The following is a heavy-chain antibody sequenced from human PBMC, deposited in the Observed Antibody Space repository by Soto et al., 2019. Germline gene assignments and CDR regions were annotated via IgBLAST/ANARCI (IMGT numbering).Heavy chain of an antibody. D-gene: IGHD2-2*01. CDR1: GGTFTGYS. J-gene: IGHJ6*02. Sequence: QVQLEQSGAEVKRPGSSVKVSCRSSGGTFTGYSINLVRRAPGQGPEGMGAVIPRFGTTTYAQRFEGRVTVTADASTSTVFMEMSGLRSEDTAVYFCARARIVAVSGRTGGYYYYAMDLWGQGTAVIVSS. CDR3: ARARIVAVSGRTGGYYYYAMDL. V-gene: IGHV1-69*01. CDR2: VIPRFGTT.